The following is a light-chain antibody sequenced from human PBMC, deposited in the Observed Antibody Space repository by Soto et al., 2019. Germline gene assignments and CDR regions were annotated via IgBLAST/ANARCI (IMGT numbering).Light chain of an antibody. V-gene: IGKV1-9*01. CDR2: DAS. Sequence: DIKLTQSPSFLSASVRDIITITCRASQDISSSLAWYQQKPGKAPKLMIYDASTLQTGVPSRFRGSGSGTEFTLTISSLQPEDFATYSCQQLDSYPIGTFGGGTMV. CDR3: QQLDSYPIGT. J-gene: IGKJ4*01. CDR1: QDISSS.